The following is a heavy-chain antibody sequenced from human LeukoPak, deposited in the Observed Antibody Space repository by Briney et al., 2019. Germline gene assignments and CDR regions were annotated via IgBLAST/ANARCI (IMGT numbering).Heavy chain of an antibody. D-gene: IGHD3-22*01. CDR2: IGSSSSTI. CDR3: ARDPPDYYDSSGHDY. CDR1: GFTFSSYW. V-gene: IGHV3-48*01. Sequence: GGSLRLSCAASGFTFSSYWMSWVRQAPGKGLEWVSYIGSSSSTIYYADSVKGRFTISRDNAKNSLYLQMNSLRAEDTAVYYCARDPPDYYDSSGHDYWGQGTLVTVSS. J-gene: IGHJ4*02.